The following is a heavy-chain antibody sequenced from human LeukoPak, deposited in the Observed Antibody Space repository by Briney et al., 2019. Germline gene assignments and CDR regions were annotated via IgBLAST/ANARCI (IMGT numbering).Heavy chain of an antibody. Sequence: SETLSLTCTVSGGSISSSSYYWGWLRQPPGKGLEWIGSIYYSGSTYYNPSLKSRVTISVDTSKNQFSLKLSSVTAADTAVYYCARDLTIFGVGWFDPWGQGTLVTVSS. CDR3: ARDLTIFGVGWFDP. D-gene: IGHD3-3*01. V-gene: IGHV4-39*07. CDR1: GGSISSSSYY. CDR2: IYYSGST. J-gene: IGHJ5*02.